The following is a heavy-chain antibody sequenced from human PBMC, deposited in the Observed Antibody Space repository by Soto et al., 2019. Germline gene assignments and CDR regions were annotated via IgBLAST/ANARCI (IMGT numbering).Heavy chain of an antibody. CDR1: GGSISSGGYY. D-gene: IGHD1-26*01. CDR3: ASGLLVGPTESHS. CDR2: INYIGSA. J-gene: IGHJ4*02. Sequence: QVQLQESGPGLVKPSQTLSLTCTVSGGSISSGGYYWSWIRQDPGKGVEWIGYINYIGSADYHPSLKSRVTISVDTSRNQFSLKLTSVTAADTAVYYGASGLLVGPTESHSWGQGTLVTVSS. V-gene: IGHV4-31*03.